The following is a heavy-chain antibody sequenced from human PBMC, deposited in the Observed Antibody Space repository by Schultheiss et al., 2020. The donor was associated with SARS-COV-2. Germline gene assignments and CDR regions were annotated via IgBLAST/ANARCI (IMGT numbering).Heavy chain of an antibody. D-gene: IGHD4-17*01. CDR2: IYYSGST. J-gene: IGHJ4*02. V-gene: IGHV4-39*07. Sequence: GSLRLSCTVSGGSISSYYWGWIRQPPGKGLEWIGSIYYSGSTYYNPSLKSRVTISVDTSKNQFSLKLSSVTAADTAVYYCARDRGYGDYSVYFDYWGQGTLVTVSS. CDR1: GGSISSYY. CDR3: ARDRGYGDYSVYFDY.